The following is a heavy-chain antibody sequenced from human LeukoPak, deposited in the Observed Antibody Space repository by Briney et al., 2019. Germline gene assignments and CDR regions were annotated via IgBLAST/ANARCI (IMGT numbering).Heavy chain of an antibody. D-gene: IGHD1-7*01. J-gene: IGHJ3*02. CDR1: GGSINSGDFS. CDR3: ARGGRTRWAFDI. CDR2: IYHTGTT. V-gene: IGHV4-30-2*01. Sequence: SETLSLTCAVSGGSINSGDFSWSWIRQPPGKGLEWIGYIYHTGTTDYSPSLKSRVTISVDRSKNQFSLKLNSVTAADTAVYYCARGGRTRWAFDIWGHGTMVTVSS.